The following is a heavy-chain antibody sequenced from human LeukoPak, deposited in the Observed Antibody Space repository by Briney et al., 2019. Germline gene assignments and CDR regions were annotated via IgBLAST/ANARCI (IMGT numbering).Heavy chain of an antibody. CDR1: GGSFSGYY. J-gene: IGHJ4*02. CDR3: ARGRLYHSSGWFDY. V-gene: IGHV4-34*01. Sequence: SETLSLTCAVYGGSFSGYYWSWIRQPPGKGLEWIGEINHSGSTNYNPSLKSRVTISVDTSKNQFSLKLSSVTAADTAVYYCARGRLYHSSGWFDYWGQGTLVTVSS. D-gene: IGHD6-19*01. CDR2: INHSGST.